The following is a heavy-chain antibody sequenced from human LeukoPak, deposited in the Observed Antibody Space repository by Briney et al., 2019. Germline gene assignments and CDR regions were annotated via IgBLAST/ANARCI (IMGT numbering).Heavy chain of an antibody. J-gene: IGHJ5*02. CDR3: ARTYYDFWSGYSNWFDP. CDR2: IYYSGST. CDR1: GGSISSYY. V-gene: IGHV4-59*08. Sequence: SETLSLTCTVSGGSISSYYWSWIRQPPGKGLEWIGYIYYSGSTNYNPSLKSRVTISVDTSKNQFSLKLSSVTAADTAVYYCARTYYDFWSGYSNWFDPWGQGTLVTVSS. D-gene: IGHD3-3*01.